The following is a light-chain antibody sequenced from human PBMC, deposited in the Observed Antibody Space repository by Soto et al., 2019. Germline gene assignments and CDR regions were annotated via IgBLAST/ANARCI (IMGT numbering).Light chain of an antibody. CDR2: AAS. CDR1: QSVGSK. CDR3: QQYGDSPPNT. Sequence: EIVMTQSPATLSVSPGERASLSCRASQSVGSKLIWYQHKPGQAPRLLIYAASTRATGIPDRFSGSASGTDFTLTISRLEPEDFAVYYCQQYGDSPPNTFGQGTKLEIK. J-gene: IGKJ2*01. V-gene: IGKV3D-15*01.